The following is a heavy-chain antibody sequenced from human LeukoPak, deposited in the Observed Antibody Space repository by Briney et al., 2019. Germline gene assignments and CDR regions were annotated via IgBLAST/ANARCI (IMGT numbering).Heavy chain of an antibody. Sequence: SETLSLTCTVSGASISSSSYYWGWIRQPPGKGLEWIGSIYYSGSTYYNPSLNSRVTISGDTSKNQFSLKLSSVTAADTAVYYCARRPARAEYFHHWGQGTLVTVSS. J-gene: IGHJ1*01. CDR1: GASISSSSYY. CDR3: ARRPARAEYFHH. V-gene: IGHV4-39*01. CDR2: IYYSGST.